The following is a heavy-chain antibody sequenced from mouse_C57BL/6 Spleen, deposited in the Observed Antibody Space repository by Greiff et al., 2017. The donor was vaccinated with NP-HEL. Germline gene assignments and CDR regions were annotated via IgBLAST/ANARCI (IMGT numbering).Heavy chain of an antibody. Sequence: QVQLQQSGAELVRPGTSVKVSCKASGYAFTNYLIEWVKQRPGQGLEWIGVINPGSGGTNYNEKFKGKATLTTDKSSSTAYMQLSSLTSEDSADYFCAREDSSGTSDYWGQGTTRTVSS. CDR2: INPGSGGT. CDR1: GYAFTNYL. J-gene: IGHJ2*01. V-gene: IGHV1-54*01. CDR3: AREDSSGTSDY. D-gene: IGHD3-2*02.